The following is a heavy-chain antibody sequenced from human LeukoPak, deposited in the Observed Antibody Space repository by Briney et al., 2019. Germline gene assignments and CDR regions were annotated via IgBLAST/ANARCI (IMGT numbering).Heavy chain of an antibody. CDR2: IYPGDSDT. V-gene: IGHV5-51*01. Sequence: GESLKISCKDSGYSFTNYWIGWVRQMPGKGLEWMGIIYPGDSDTRYSPSFQGQVTTSVDKSITTAYLQWSSLKASDTAMYYCASRVITFGGVIVHDAFDIWGQGTMVTVSS. CDR1: GYSFTNYW. CDR3: ASRVITFGGVIVHDAFDI. D-gene: IGHD3-16*02. J-gene: IGHJ3*02.